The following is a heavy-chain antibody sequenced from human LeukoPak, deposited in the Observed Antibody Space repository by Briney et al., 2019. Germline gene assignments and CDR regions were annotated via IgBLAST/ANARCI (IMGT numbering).Heavy chain of an antibody. V-gene: IGHV3-23*01. D-gene: IGHD3-16*01. CDR2: ISDIGDNT. J-gene: IGHJ6*01. Sequence: PGGSLRLSCAASGFTFSGFAMSWVRRTPGTGLEWVSGISDIGDNTLYADSVKGRFTISTDNPTNTLYLDKNSLRPENTAICNCAKMMGQPLPKYGIEVWGQRGTVTVSS. CDR3: AKMMGQPLPKYGIEV. CDR1: GFTFSGFA.